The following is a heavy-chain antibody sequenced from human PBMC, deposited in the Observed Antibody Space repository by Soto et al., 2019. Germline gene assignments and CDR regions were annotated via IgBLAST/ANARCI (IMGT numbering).Heavy chain of an antibody. V-gene: IGHV4-39*01. CDR3: ARHLWFGELYWRSPYYFDY. CDR1: GGSISSSSYY. D-gene: IGHD3-10*01. Sequence: QLQLQESGPGLVKPSETLSLTCTVSGGSISSSSYYWGWIRQPPGKGLEWIGSIYYSGSTYYNPSLKSRVTISVDTSKHQFSLKLSSVTAADTAVYYCARHLWFGELYWRSPYYFDYWGQGTLVTVSS. J-gene: IGHJ4*02. CDR2: IYYSGST.